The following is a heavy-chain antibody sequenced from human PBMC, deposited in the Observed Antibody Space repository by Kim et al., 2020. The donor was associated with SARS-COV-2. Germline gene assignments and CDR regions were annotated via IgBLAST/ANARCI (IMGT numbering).Heavy chain of an antibody. J-gene: IGHJ4*02. Sequence: SETLSLTCTVSGGSVTSYHWTWIRQPPGAGLEYIGYIYHGGSSNYNPSLKSRVTMSVDTSRDQFSLKLSSVTAADTAVYYCARVMSGYIGYYFDSWGQGT. CDR1: GGSVTSYH. CDR2: IYHGGSS. D-gene: IGHD5-12*01. CDR3: ARVMSGYIGYYFDS. V-gene: IGHV4-59*08.